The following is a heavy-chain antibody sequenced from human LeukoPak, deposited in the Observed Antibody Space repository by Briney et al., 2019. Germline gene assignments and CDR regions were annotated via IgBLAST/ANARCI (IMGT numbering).Heavy chain of an antibody. CDR2: IGGSGGST. J-gene: IGHJ4*02. CDR3: AKDTRDYGDYGD. V-gene: IGHV3-23*01. Sequence: GGSLRLSCVASEFIFSSYAMSWVRQAPGKGLEWVSSIGGSGGSTYYADSVKGRFTISRDNSKNTLYLQMNSLRAEDTAVYYCAKDTRDYGDYGDWGQGTLVTVSS. CDR1: EFIFSSYA. D-gene: IGHD4-17*01.